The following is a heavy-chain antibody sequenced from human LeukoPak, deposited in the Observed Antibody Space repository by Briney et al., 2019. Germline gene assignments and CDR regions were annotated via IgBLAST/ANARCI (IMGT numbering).Heavy chain of an antibody. CDR2: MNPNDDT. J-gene: IGHJ5*02. D-gene: IGHD1-1*01. CDR1: GTRDD. Sequence: ASVTVSCKTPGTRDDINWVRQAPGQGLEWVGWMNPNDDTGYAQKFQGRVTFTRNSSLRTVYMELRSLTSEDTAVYYCAKYERRGFDPWGQGTLVTVSS. V-gene: IGHV1-8*01. CDR3: AKYERRGFDP.